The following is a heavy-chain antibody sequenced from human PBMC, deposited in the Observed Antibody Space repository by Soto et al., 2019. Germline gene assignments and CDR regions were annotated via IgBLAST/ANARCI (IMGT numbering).Heavy chain of an antibody. CDR1: GFTFSNYI. J-gene: IGHJ4*02. D-gene: IGHD3-10*01. CDR2: ILHDGNNK. Sequence: QVQLVESGGGVVQPGRSLRLSCAASGFTFSNYIMHWVRQAPGKGLEWVAIILHDGNNKYYADSVKGRFTISRDNSTNTLYLQMNRQRTEDTAIYYCARDDEGGSYCDLGYWGQGTLVTVSS. CDR3: ARDDEGGSYCDLGY. V-gene: IGHV3-30-3*01.